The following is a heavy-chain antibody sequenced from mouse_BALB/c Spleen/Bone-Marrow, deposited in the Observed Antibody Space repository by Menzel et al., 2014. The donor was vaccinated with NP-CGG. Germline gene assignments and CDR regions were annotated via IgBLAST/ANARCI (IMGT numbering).Heavy chain of an antibody. Sequence: EVQLQQSGAELVKPGASVKLSCTASDFNSNDTYMHWVNQRPEQGLEWIGRIDPANGNTKYDPKFQGKATITADTSSNTAYLQLSRLTSEDTAVYYCARVQLLRSRGLDHWGQGTTLTVTS. CDR1: DFNSNDTY. V-gene: IGHV14-3*02. CDR2: IDPANGNT. CDR3: ARVQLLRSRGLDH. J-gene: IGHJ2*01. D-gene: IGHD1-1*01.